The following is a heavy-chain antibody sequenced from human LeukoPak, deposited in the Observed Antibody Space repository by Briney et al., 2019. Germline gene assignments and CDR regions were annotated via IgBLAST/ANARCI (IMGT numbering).Heavy chain of an antibody. CDR1: GGCISSSSYY. CDR3: ARQYYDYVWGSYRRPFDY. J-gene: IGHJ4*02. D-gene: IGHD3-16*02. V-gene: IGHV4-39*01. Sequence: PSETLSLTCTASGGCISSSSYYWGWIRQPPGKGLEWIGSIYYSGSTYYNPSLKSRVTISVDTSKNQFSLKLSSVTAADTAVYYCARQYYDYVWGSYRRPFDYWGQGTLVTVSS. CDR2: IYYSGST.